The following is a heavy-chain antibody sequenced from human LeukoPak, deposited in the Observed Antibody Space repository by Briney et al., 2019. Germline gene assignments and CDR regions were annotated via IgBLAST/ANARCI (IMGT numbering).Heavy chain of an antibody. V-gene: IGHV4-4*07. J-gene: IGHJ3*02. D-gene: IGHD4-17*01. Sequence: SETLSLTCTVAGGSISSYYWSWIRQPAGKGLEWIGRIYTSGRTNYNPSLKSRVTMSVDPSKNQFSLKLSSVTAADTAVYYCARLPLHDYGDYVGAFDIWGQGTMVTVFS. CDR2: IYTSGRT. CDR3: ARLPLHDYGDYVGAFDI. CDR1: GGSISSYY.